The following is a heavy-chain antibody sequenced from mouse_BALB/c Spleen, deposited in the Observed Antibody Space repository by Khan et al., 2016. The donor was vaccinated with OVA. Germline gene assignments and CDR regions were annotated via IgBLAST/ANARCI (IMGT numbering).Heavy chain of an antibody. CDR1: GFSLTNYG. Sequence: QVQLKESGPGLVAPSQSLSITCTISGFSLTNYGVHWVRQPPGKGLEWLVVIWSDGSTTYYSALKSRLTISKDNSESHVFLKMNSLQTDDTAMYFCARQPYYHYNIMDYWGQGTSVTVSA. CDR2: IWSDGST. V-gene: IGHV2-6-1*01. D-gene: IGHD2-10*01. CDR3: ARQPYYHYNIMDY. J-gene: IGHJ4*01.